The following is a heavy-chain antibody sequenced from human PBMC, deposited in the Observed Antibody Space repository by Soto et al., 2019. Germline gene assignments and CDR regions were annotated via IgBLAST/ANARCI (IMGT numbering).Heavy chain of an antibody. V-gene: IGHV1-69*01. Sequence: QVQLVQSGAEVKKPGSSVKVSCKASGGTFSSYAISWVRQAPGQGLEWMGGIIPIFGTANYAQKFQGRVTITADEPTRTAYMELSSLRSEDTAVYYCAARRDGYNYYYYGMDVWGQGTTVTVSS. CDR2: IIPIFGTA. CDR3: AARRDGYNYYYYGMDV. D-gene: IGHD5-12*01. J-gene: IGHJ6*02. CDR1: GGTFSSYA.